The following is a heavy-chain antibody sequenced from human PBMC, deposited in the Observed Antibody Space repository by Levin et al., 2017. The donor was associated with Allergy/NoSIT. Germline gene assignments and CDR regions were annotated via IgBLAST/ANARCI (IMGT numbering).Heavy chain of an antibody. V-gene: IGHV4-31*03. CDR3: AREDGSTWDF. Sequence: SETLSLTCTVSGGSISGGGYHWTWIRQHPEKGLEWIGYIYYSGSTFYNPSLKSRLMISVDTSKNQFSLNVSSVTAADTAVYYCAREDGSTWDFWGEGALVTVAS. CDR1: GGSISGGGYH. CDR2: IYYSGST. J-gene: IGHJ4*02. D-gene: IGHD2-2*03.